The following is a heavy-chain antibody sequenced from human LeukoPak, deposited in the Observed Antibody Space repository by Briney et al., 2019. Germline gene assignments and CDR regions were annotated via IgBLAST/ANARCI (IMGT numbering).Heavy chain of an antibody. Sequence: GRSLRLSCAASGFTFSHYGMHWVRQAPGKGLEWAAVMSADGTNKYYADSVKGRFTISRDNSKNTLYLQMNSLRVEDTAVYFCAKDQWAYCGGDCYSSDYWGQGTLVTVSS. CDR3: AKDQWAYCGGDCYSSDY. D-gene: IGHD2-21*02. CDR2: MSADGTNK. V-gene: IGHV3-30*18. CDR1: GFTFSHYG. J-gene: IGHJ4*02.